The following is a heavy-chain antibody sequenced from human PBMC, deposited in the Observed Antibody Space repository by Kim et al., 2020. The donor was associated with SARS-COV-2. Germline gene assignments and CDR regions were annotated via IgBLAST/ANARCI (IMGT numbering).Heavy chain of an antibody. CDR1: GGSISSSSYY. Sequence: SETLSLTCTVSGGSISSSSYYWGWIRQPPGKGLEWIGSIYYSGSTYYNPSLKSRVTISVDTSKNQFSLKLSSVTAADTAVYYCARYEWELIEGAFDYWGQGTLVTVSS. D-gene: IGHD1-26*01. J-gene: IGHJ4*02. V-gene: IGHV4-39*01. CDR2: IYYSGST. CDR3: ARYEWELIEGAFDY.